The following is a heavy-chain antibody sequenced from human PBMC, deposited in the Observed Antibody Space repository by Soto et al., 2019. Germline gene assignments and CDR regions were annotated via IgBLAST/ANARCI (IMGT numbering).Heavy chain of an antibody. J-gene: IGHJ4*02. CDR1: VYTFTSYG. CDR2: IRAYNGNT. D-gene: IGHD6-13*01. Sequence: QVQLVQSGAEVKKSGASVKFFCKASVYTFTSYGISWVRQAPGQGLEWMGWIRAYNGNTNYAQKLQGRVTMTTDTSTSTAYMELRSLRSDDTAVYYYARSIAAAVDFDYWGQGTLVTVSS. CDR3: ARSIAAAVDFDY. V-gene: IGHV1-18*01.